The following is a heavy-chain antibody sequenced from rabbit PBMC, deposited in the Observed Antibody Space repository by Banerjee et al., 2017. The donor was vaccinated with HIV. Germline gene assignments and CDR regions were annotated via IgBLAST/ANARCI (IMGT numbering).Heavy chain of an antibody. Sequence: QQQLVESGGDLVKPEGSLTLTCTASGFSFSSSYWICWVRQAPGKGLEWIACIYAGSSGSTYYANWAKGRFTISKTSSTTVTLQMTSLTAADTATYFCARAYTYGYAGYAYALNLWGPGTLVTFS. V-gene: IGHV1S45*01. CDR2: IYAGSSGST. CDR1: GFSFSSSYW. D-gene: IGHD6-1*01. J-gene: IGHJ4*01. CDR3: ARAYTYGYAGYAYALNL.